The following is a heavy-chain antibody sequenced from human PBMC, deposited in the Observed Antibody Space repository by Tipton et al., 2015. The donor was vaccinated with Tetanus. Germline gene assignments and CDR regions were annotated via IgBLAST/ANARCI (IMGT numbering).Heavy chain of an antibody. CDR2: ISESAGTT. D-gene: IGHD3-22*01. V-gene: IGHV3-23*01. CDR3: ARANYYDSGGYSPLDY. Sequence: GSLRLSCAASGFTFSPYSMNWVRLAPGKGLEWVSAISESAGTTTYADSVKGRFIISRDNTKNTLYLQMNSLRAEDTAVYSCARANYYDSGGYSPLDYWGQGTLVTVSS. CDR1: GFTFSPYS. J-gene: IGHJ4*02.